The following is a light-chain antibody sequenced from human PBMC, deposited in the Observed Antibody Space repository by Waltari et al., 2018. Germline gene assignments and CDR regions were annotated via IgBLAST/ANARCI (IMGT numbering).Light chain of an antibody. J-gene: IGKJ2*01. CDR1: QSLVFSSNNKNY. CDR3: QQCYTFPYT. CDR2: GEC. V-gene: IGKV4-1*01. Sequence: DIVLSQSPDSLAVSLGERATINCKSSQSLVFSSNNKNYLGWYQQKQGKRTKGRRNGECSREYGVPERLSGRGYGKDVTLKSRSLQAEDVAVYYCQQCYTFPYTFGQGTKLEIK.